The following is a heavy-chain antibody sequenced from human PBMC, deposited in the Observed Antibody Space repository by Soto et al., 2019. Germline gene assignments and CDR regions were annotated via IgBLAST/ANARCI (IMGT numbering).Heavy chain of an antibody. CDR3: ARQTAAARDFDY. Sequence: PSETLSLTCTVSGGSISSSSYYWGWIRQPPGKGLEWIGSIYYSGSTYYNPSLKSRVTISVDTSKNQFSLKLSSVAAADTAVYYCARQTAAARDFDYWGQGTLVTVSS. J-gene: IGHJ4*02. V-gene: IGHV4-39*01. D-gene: IGHD6-13*01. CDR2: IYYSGST. CDR1: GGSISSSSYY.